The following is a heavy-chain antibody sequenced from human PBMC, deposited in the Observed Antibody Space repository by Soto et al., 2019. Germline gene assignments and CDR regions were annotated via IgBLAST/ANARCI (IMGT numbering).Heavy chain of an antibody. J-gene: IGHJ5*02. CDR2: IYYNGSTTY. V-gene: IGHV4-59*08. CDR3: ARFPDYGAYVAP. CDR1: SGSISNYY. D-gene: IGHD4-17*01. Sequence: ETLSLTCVLSSGSISNYYWSWIRQPPGKGLEWIGYIYYNGSTTYKYNPSLESRVTISEHTSKNQFSLKLTSVTAADTAIYYCARFPDYGAYVAPWGQGTLVTVSS.